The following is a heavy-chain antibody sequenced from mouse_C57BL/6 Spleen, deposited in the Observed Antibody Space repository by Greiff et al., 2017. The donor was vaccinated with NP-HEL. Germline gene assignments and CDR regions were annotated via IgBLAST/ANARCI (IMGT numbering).Heavy chain of an antibody. D-gene: IGHD6-5*01. Sequence: EVQLQESGPGLAKPSQTLTLSCSVTGYSITSDYWNWIRKFPGNKLEYMGYISYSGSTYYNPSPKNSNSIIRDTSKNQYYLQLNSVTTEDTATYYCARCPSPYYFYAMGYWGQGTSVTVS. CDR1: GYSITSDY. CDR3: ARCPSPYYFYAMGY. J-gene: IGHJ4*01. V-gene: IGHV3-8*01. CDR2: ISYSGST.